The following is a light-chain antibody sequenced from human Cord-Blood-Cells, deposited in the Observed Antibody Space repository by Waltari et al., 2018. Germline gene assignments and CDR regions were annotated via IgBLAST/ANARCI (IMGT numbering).Light chain of an antibody. J-gene: IGKJ3*01. Sequence: DIQMTQSPSSLSASVADRVTITCQASQDISNYLNWYQQKPGKDPKLLIYDASNLETGVPSRFSGSGSGTDFTFTISSLQPEDIATYYCQQYDNLLHIFTFGPGTKVDIK. CDR2: DAS. V-gene: IGKV1-33*01. CDR3: QQYDNLLHIFT. CDR1: QDISNY.